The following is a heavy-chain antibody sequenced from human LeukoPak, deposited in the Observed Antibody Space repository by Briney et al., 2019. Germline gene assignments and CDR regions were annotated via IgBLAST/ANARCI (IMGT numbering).Heavy chain of an antibody. Sequence: PSETLSLTCTVSGGSISSYYWSWIRQPPGKGLEWIGYIYYSGSTNYNPSLKCRVTISVDTSKNQFSLKLSSVTAADTAVYYCARGLGRRDGYNSQYWGQGTLVTVSS. CDR3: ARGLGRRDGYNSQY. CDR1: GGSISSYY. V-gene: IGHV4-59*01. D-gene: IGHD5-24*01. J-gene: IGHJ4*02. CDR2: IYYSGST.